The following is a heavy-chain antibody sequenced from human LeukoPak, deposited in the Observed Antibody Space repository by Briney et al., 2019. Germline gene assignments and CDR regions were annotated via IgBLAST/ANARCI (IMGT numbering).Heavy chain of an antibody. D-gene: IGHD1-26*01. V-gene: IGHV3-7*03. Sequence: GGSLRLSCAASGFTFSNYWMTWVRRAPGKGLEWVANIRRDGSETHYVDSVKGRFTISRDNAKNSLYLQMNSLRAEDMALYYCARGNSGSYSQDWFDPWGQGTLVTVSS. CDR2: IRRDGSET. CDR3: ARGNSGSYSQDWFDP. CDR1: GFTFSNYW. J-gene: IGHJ5*02.